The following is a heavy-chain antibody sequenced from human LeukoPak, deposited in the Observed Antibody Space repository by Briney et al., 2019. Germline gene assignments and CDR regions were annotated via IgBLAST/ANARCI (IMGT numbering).Heavy chain of an antibody. CDR3: ARGYYYDTK. J-gene: IGHJ4*02. V-gene: IGHV4-4*02. Sequence: SETLSLTCAVSGSSISSDNWWFWVRQPPEKGLEWIGEIHHSGSTNYNASLKSRVTISVDKSKNQFSLNLSSVTAADTAIYYRARGYYYDTKWGQGTLVTVSS. CDR1: GSSISSDNW. D-gene: IGHD3-22*01. CDR2: IHHSGST.